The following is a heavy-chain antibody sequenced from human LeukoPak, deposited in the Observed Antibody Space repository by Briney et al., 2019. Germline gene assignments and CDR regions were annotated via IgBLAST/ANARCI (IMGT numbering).Heavy chain of an antibody. V-gene: IGHV3-48*01. CDR2: ISSSSSTI. CDR1: GFTFSSYS. D-gene: IGHD3-22*01. CDR3: AREEGDSSGYY. J-gene: IGHJ4*02. Sequence: GGSLRLSCAASGFTFSSYSMNWVRQAPGKGLEWVSYISSSSSTIYYADSVKGRFTISRDNAKNSLYLQMNSLRAEDTAVYYCAREEGDSSGYYWGQGTLVTVSS.